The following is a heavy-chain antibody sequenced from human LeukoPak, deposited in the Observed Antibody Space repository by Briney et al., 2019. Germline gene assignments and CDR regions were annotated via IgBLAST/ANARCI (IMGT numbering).Heavy chain of an antibody. J-gene: IGHJ4*02. CDR2: INSDGSST. D-gene: IGHD3-10*01. V-gene: IGHV3-74*01. CDR3: ARVNYYGSGSYIDY. CDR1: GFTFSSYW. Sequence: HTGGSLRLSCAASGFTFSSYWVHWVRQAAGKGLVWVSRINSDGSSTSYADSVKGRFTISRDNAKNTLYLQMNSLRAEDTAVYYCARVNYYGSGSYIDYWGQGTLVTVSS.